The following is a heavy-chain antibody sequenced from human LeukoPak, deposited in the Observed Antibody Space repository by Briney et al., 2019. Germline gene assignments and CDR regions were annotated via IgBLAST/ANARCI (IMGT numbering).Heavy chain of an antibody. CDR2: IYYSGST. CDR1: GGSISSYY. Sequence: SETLSLTCTVSGGSISSYYWSWIRQPPGKGLEWIGYIYYSGSTNYNPSLKSRVTISVDTSKNHFSLKLSSVTAADTAVYYCARVPINGGSGKSFDYWGQGTLVTVSS. V-gene: IGHV4-59*08. D-gene: IGHD3-10*01. J-gene: IGHJ4*02. CDR3: ARVPINGGSGKSFDY.